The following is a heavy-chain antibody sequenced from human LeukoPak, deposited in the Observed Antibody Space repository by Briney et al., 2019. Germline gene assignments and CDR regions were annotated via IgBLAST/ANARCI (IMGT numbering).Heavy chain of an antibody. Sequence: GGSLRLSCAAPGFTFSSYAMSWVRQAPGKGLEWVSAISGSGGSTYYADSVKGRSTISRDNSKNTLYLQMNSLRAEDTAVYYCARDLSTGYNSSWEYFQHWGQGTLVTVSS. D-gene: IGHD6-13*01. CDR2: ISGSGGST. V-gene: IGHV3-23*01. CDR1: GFTFSSYA. J-gene: IGHJ1*01. CDR3: ARDLSTGYNSSWEYFQH.